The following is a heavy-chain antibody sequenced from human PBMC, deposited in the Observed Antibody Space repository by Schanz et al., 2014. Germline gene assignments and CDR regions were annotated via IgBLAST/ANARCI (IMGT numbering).Heavy chain of an antibody. Sequence: EVQLVESGGGLVQPGGSLRLSCVASGFTFSNYWMTWVRQAPGKGLEWVANIKQDESEKYYVDSVKGRFTISRDNAKNSLFLQMNSLRAEDTAVYYCARWFLIRGVILDSWGQGTLVTVSS. CDR1: GFTFSNYW. CDR2: IKQDESEK. D-gene: IGHD3-10*01. V-gene: IGHV3-7*02. J-gene: IGHJ4*02. CDR3: ARWFLIRGVILDS.